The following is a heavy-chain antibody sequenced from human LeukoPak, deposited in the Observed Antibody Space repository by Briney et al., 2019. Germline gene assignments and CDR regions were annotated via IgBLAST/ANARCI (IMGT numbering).Heavy chain of an antibody. CDR2: ISSSSSYI. J-gene: IGHJ5*02. CDR3: ASATRDGYNLS. V-gene: IGHV3-21*01. CDR1: GFTFSSYS. D-gene: IGHD5-24*01. Sequence: GGSLRLSCAASGFTFSSYSMNWVRQAPGKGPEWVSSISSSSSYIYYADSVKGRFTISRDNAKNSLYLQMNSLRAEDTAVYYCASATRDGYNLSWGQGTLVTVSS.